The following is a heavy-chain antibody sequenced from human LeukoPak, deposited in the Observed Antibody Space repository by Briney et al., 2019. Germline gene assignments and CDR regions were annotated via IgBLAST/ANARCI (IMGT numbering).Heavy chain of an antibody. V-gene: IGHV4-4*02. CDR1: GGSISSSNW. Sequence: SETLSLTCAVSGGSISSSNWWSWVRQPPGKGLEWIGSIYYRGNSYYNPSLKSRVTISVDTSKNHFSLKLRSVTAADTAVYYCAKDHYDSSGYPFDYWGQGTLVTVSS. CDR3: AKDHYDSSGYPFDY. CDR2: IYYRGNS. D-gene: IGHD3-22*01. J-gene: IGHJ4*02.